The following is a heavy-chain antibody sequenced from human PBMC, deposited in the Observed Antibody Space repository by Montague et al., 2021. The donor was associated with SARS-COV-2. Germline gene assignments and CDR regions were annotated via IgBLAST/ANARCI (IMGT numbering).Heavy chain of an antibody. J-gene: IGHJ6*02. V-gene: IGHV4-39*01. CDR3: ARVGVGTMVRGVIPAYYYYGMDV. Sequence: SETLSLTCTVSGGSISSSSYYWGWIRQPPGKGLEWIGSIYYSGSTSYNPSLKSRVTMSVDTPKNQFSLKLSSVTAADTAVYYCARVGVGTMVRGVIPAYYYYGMDVWGQGTTVTVSS. CDR1: GGSISSSSYY. CDR2: IYYSGST. D-gene: IGHD3-10*01.